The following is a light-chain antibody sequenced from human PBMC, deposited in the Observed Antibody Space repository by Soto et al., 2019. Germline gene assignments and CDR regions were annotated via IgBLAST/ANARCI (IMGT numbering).Light chain of an antibody. J-gene: IGKJ1*01. CDR2: DAS. CDR3: QQRSNWPWT. CDR1: QSVSTS. Sequence: EIVLTQSPATLSLSPGERATLSCRASQSVSTSLAWYQQKPGQAPRLLIYDASNRATCIPARFSGSGSGTHFRLTVSSLEPEDFAIYYCQQRSNWPWTFGQGTKVEIK. V-gene: IGKV3-11*01.